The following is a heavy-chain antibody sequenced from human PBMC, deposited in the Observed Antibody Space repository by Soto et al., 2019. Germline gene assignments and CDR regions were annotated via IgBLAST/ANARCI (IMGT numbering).Heavy chain of an antibody. CDR2: ISYDGSNK. D-gene: IGHD5-12*01. V-gene: IGHV3-30*18. Sequence: ESGGGVVQPGRSLRLSCAASGFTFSSYGMHWVRQAPGKGLEWVAVISYDGSNKYYADSVKGRFTISRDNSKNTLYLQMNSLRAEDTAVYYCAKGLPIVATPYFDYWGQGTLVTVSS. CDR3: AKGLPIVATPYFDY. CDR1: GFTFSSYG. J-gene: IGHJ4*02.